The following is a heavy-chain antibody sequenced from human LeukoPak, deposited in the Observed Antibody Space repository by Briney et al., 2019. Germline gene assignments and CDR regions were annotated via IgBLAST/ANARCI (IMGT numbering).Heavy chain of an antibody. J-gene: IGHJ3*02. CDR2: ISGSGGST. V-gene: IGHV3-23*01. CDR1: GFTFSSYA. CDR3: ASLDSSGYSAFDI. Sequence: GGSLRLSCAASGFTFSSYAMSWVRQAPGKGLEWVSAISGSGGSTYYADSVKGRFTISRDNSKNTLYLQMNSLRAEDTAVYYCASLDSSGYSAFDIWGQGTMVTVSS. D-gene: IGHD3-22*01.